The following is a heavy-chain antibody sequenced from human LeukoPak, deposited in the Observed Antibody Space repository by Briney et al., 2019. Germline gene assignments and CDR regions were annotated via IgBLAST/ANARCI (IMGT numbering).Heavy chain of an antibody. V-gene: IGHV3-7*03. D-gene: IGHD2-2*01. CDR1: GFTFSSYW. CDR2: IKQDGSEK. CDR3: ARARVVVVPAATPIYYFDY. Sequence: PGGSLRLSCAASGFTFSSYWMSWVRQAPGKGLEWVANIKQDGSEKYYVDSVKGRFTISRDNSKNTLYLQMNSLRAEDTAVYYCARARVVVVPAATPIYYFDYWGQGTLVTVSS. J-gene: IGHJ4*02.